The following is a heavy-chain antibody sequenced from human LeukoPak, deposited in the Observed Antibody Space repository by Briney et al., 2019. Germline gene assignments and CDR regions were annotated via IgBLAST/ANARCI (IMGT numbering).Heavy chain of an antibody. J-gene: IGHJ5*02. CDR1: GGSFSGYY. Sequence: SETLSLTCAVYGGSFSGYYWSWIRQPPGKGLEWIGEINHSGSTNYNPSLKSRVTISVDTSKNQFSLKLSSVTAADTAVYYCARELRARPPHWFDPWGQGTLVTVSS. D-gene: IGHD6-6*01. V-gene: IGHV4-34*01. CDR2: INHSGST. CDR3: ARELRARPPHWFDP.